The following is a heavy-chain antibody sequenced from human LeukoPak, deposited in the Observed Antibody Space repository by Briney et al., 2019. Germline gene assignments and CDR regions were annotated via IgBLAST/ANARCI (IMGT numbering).Heavy chain of an antibody. CDR3: ATGFTSKLDP. CDR1: GGTFSSYA. D-gene: IGHD3-10*01. Sequence: SVKVSCKASGGTFSSYAISWVRQALGQGLEWMGRIIPILGIANYAQKFQGRVTITADKSTSTAYMELSSLRSEDTAVYYCATGFTSKLDPWGQGTLVTVSS. CDR2: IIPILGIA. V-gene: IGHV1-69*04. J-gene: IGHJ5*02.